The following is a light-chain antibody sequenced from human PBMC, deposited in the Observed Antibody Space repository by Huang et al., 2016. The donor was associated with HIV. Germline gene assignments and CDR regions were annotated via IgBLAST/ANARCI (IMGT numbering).Light chain of an antibody. J-gene: IGKJ4*01. V-gene: IGKV3-15*01. CDR1: QSVSIN. Sequence: EIVMTQSPATLSGSPGERATLSCRASQSVSINLAWYQQKPGQAPRLLIYGASTRATGIPARFSGSGAGTEFTLTISSRQSEDFAVYYCQQYNNWPPLTFGGGTKVEIK. CDR2: GAS. CDR3: QQYNNWPPLT.